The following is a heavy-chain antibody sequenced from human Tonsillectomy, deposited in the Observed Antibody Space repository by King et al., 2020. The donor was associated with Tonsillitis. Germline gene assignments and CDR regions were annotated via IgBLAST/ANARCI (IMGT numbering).Heavy chain of an antibody. J-gene: IGHJ4*02. Sequence: QLVQSGGGLVQPGGSLRLSCAASGFTFSSYAMSWVRQAPGKGLEWVSFISGNGGSTYYADSVKGRFTISRDNSKNTMFLQMNSLRGEDTAVYYCAKVGASVTTFDYWGQGTLVTVSS. CDR1: GFTFSSYA. D-gene: IGHD4-11*01. CDR2: ISGNGGST. V-gene: IGHV3-23*04. CDR3: AKVGASVTTFDY.